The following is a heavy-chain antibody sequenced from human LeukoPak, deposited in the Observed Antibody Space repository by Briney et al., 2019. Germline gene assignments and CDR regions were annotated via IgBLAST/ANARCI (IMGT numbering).Heavy chain of an antibody. CDR3: ARKAQYNGHYPLDY. J-gene: IGHJ4*02. Sequence: GGSLRLSCAASGFTFTSYSMSWVRQAPGKGLEWVSGTSDRGDYTYYADSVKGRFTISGDSSKNTLFLQMNSLRAEDTALYFCARKAQYNGHYPLDYWGQGTLVTVSS. D-gene: IGHD1-7*01. CDR1: GFTFTSYS. V-gene: IGHV3-23*01. CDR2: TSDRGDYT.